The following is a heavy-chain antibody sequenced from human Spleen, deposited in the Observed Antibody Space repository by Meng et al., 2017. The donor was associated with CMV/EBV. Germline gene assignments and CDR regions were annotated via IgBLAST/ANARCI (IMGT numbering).Heavy chain of an antibody. CDR3: ARGKGKNAFDI. V-gene: IGHV1-8*01. Sequence: ASVKVSCKASGYTFTSYDINWVRQATGQVLEWMGWTNPNSGNTGYAQKFQGRVTMIRNTSISTAYMELNSLKSEDTAVYYCARGKGKNAFDIWGQGTMVTVSS. CDR2: TNPNSGNT. CDR1: GYTFTSYD. D-gene: IGHD3-10*01. J-gene: IGHJ3*02.